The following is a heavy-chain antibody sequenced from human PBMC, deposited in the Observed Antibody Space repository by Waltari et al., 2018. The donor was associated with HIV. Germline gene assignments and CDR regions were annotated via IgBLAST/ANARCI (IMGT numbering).Heavy chain of an antibody. Sequence: QVQLVQSGAEVKKPGASVKVSCTASGYTFTSYDINWVRQATGQGLEWMGWMNPNSGNTGYAQKFQGRVTMTRNTSISTAYMELSSLRSEDTAVYYCARSFSVEYSSGWYPDFDYWGQGTLVTVSS. D-gene: IGHD6-19*01. CDR3: ARSFSVEYSSGWYPDFDY. V-gene: IGHV1-8*01. CDR2: MNPNSGNT. J-gene: IGHJ4*02. CDR1: GYTFTSYD.